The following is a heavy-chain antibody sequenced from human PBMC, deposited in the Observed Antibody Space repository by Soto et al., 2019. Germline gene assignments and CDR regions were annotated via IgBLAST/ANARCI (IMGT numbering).Heavy chain of an antibody. J-gene: IGHJ5*01. D-gene: IGHD2-2*01. CDR2: IYTSGTT. CDR1: GGTMSKYY. Sequence: PSETLSLTCSVSGGTMSKYYCAWIRQPAGKGLEWIGRIYTSGTTDYNPSLKSRVTMSVDTSKNQFSLKLSSVTAEDTALYYCARQTTYSSSWYDYWGHGTLVIVSS. V-gene: IGHV4-4*07. CDR3: ARQTTYSSSWYDY.